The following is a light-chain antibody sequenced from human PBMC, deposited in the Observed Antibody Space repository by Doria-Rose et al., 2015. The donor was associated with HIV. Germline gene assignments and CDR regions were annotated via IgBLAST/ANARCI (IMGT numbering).Light chain of an antibody. Sequence: TQSLGTLSLSPGERATLSCRASQSFSSTYLAWYQQKPGQAPSLLIYDGSTRATGIPDRFSASGSGTDLTLTINRLEPEDFALYYCHQYGTSWTFGQGTKVEI. CDR1: QSFSSTY. CDR2: DGS. CDR3: HQYGTSWT. V-gene: IGKV3-20*01. J-gene: IGKJ1*01.